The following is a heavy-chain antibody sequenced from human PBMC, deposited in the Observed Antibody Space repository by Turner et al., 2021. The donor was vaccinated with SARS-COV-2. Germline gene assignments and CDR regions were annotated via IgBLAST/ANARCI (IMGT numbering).Heavy chain of an antibody. CDR1: GFTFSSYG. V-gene: IGHV3-30*18. CDR3: AKGGYSGSTFDY. CDR2: ISYDGSNK. Sequence: VQLVESGGGVVQPGRSLRLSCAASGFTFSSYGMHWVRQAPGKGLEWVAVISYDGSNKYSADSVKGRFTISRDNSKSTLYLQMNSLRAEDTAVYYCAKGGYSGSTFDYWGQGTLVTVSS. D-gene: IGHD1-26*01. J-gene: IGHJ4*02.